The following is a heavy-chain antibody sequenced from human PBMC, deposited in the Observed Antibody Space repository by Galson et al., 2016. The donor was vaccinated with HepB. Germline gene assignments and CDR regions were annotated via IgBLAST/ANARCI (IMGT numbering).Heavy chain of an antibody. V-gene: IGHV3-7*03. D-gene: IGHD3/OR15-3a*01. Sequence: SLRLSCAVSGFTFKKDWMSWVRQAPGKGLEWVANIKPDGREAYYVDSVKGRFTVSRDNAKNSLYLQRNSLRVEDTAVYYCARGTWTREAWGQGTLVTVPS. CDR3: ARGTWTREA. CDR2: IKPDGREA. CDR1: GFTFKKDW. J-gene: IGHJ5*02.